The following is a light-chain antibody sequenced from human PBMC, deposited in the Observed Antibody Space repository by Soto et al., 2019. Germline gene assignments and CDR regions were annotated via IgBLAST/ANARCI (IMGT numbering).Light chain of an antibody. CDR2: GNN. V-gene: IGLV1-40*01. CDR3: QSYDSSLSAVV. CDR1: SSNIGARYD. Sequence: QSVLTQPPSVSGAPGQRVTISCTGNSSNIGARYDVHWYQHLPGTAPKLLIYGNNNRPSGVTDRFSVSKSGTSASLAITGLQAEDEADYYCQSYDSSLSAVVFGGGTKLTVL. J-gene: IGLJ2*01.